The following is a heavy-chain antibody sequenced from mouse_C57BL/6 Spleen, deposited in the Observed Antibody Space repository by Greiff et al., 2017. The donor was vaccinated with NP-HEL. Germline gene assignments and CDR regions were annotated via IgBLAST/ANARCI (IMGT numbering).Heavy chain of an antibody. Sequence: QVQLQQPGAELVRPGSSVKLSCKASGYTFTSYWMHWVKQRPIQGLEWIGNIDPSDSETRYNQKFKDKATLTVDKSSSTAYMQLSSLTSEDSAVYYCARGLLSPLYAMDYWGQGTSVTVSS. V-gene: IGHV1-52*01. D-gene: IGHD2-3*01. CDR1: GYTFTSYW. CDR3: ARGLLSPLYAMDY. J-gene: IGHJ4*01. CDR2: IDPSDSET.